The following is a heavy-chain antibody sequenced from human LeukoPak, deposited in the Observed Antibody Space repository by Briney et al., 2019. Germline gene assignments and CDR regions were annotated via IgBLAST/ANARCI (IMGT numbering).Heavy chain of an antibody. CDR1: GYSISSGYY. CDR2: IYHSGST. CDR3: ARGGFGELPSDY. D-gene: IGHD3-10*01. J-gene: IGHJ4*02. V-gene: IGHV4-38-2*02. Sequence: PSQTLSLTCTVSGYSISSGYYWGWIRQPPGKGLEWIGSIYHSGSTYYNPSLKSRVTISVDTSKNQFSLKLSSVTAADTAVYYCARGGFGELPSDYWGQGTLVTVSS.